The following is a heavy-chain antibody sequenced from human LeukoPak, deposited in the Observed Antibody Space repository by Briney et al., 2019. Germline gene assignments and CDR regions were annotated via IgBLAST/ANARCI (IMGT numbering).Heavy chain of an antibody. CDR3: AREHRRAFDI. CDR1: GFTFSNYW. Sequence: GGSLRLSCAASGFTFSNYWMSWVRQAPGKGLECVANIKIDGSEKNYVDSVKGRFTISRDNSKNTLYLQMNSLRAEDTAVYYCAREHRRAFDIWGQGTMVTVSS. V-gene: IGHV3-7*01. CDR2: IKIDGSEK. J-gene: IGHJ3*02.